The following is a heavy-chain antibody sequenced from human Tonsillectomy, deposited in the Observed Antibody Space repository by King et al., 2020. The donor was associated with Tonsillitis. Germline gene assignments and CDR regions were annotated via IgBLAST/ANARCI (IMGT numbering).Heavy chain of an antibody. D-gene: IGHD2/OR15-2a*01. V-gene: IGHV4-59*01. Sequence: QLQESGPGLVKPSETLSLTCSVSGGSISGSYWSWIRQPPGKGLEWIGYIHYSGTTNYNPSLKSRVTISVDTSKNKFSLKLSSVTAADTAVYYCARVWGIVEIKDAFDIWGQGKMAPVSS. CDR2: IHYSGTT. CDR3: ARVWGIVEIKDAFDI. CDR1: GGSISGSY. J-gene: IGHJ3*02.